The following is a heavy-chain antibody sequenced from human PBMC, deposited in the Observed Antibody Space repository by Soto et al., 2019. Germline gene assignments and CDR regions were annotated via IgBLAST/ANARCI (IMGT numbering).Heavy chain of an antibody. D-gene: IGHD3-10*01. CDR1: GYSISSGYY. J-gene: IGHJ5*02. V-gene: IGHV4-38-2*01. CDR3: ARHGYGSGSYYNGNWFDP. Sequence: SETLSLTCAVSGYSISSGYYWGWIRQPPGKGLEWIGSIYHSGSTYYNPSLKSRVTISVDTSKNQFSLKLSSVTAADTAVYYCARHGYGSGSYYNGNWFDPWGQGTLVT. CDR2: IYHSGST.